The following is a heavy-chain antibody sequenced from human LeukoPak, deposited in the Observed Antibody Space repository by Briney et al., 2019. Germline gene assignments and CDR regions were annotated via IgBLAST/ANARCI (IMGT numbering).Heavy chain of an antibody. J-gene: IGHJ4*02. Sequence: PGGSLRLSCAASGFTFSSYSMNWVRQAPGKGLEWVSSISSSSSYIYYADSVKGRFTISRDNSKNTLYLQMNSLRAEGTAVYYCAKGNEYYYDSSGPSDYWGQGTLVTVSS. CDR3: AKGNEYYYDSSGPSDY. D-gene: IGHD3-22*01. V-gene: IGHV3-21*04. CDR1: GFTFSSYS. CDR2: ISSSSSYI.